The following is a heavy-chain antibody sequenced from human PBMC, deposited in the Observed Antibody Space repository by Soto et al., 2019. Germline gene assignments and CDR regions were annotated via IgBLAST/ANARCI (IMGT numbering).Heavy chain of an antibody. Sequence: QVQLVESGGGLVKPGGSLRLSCAASGFTFSDYYMSWIRQAPGKGLEWVSYISSSSSYTNYADSVKGRFTISRDNAKNSLYLQMNRLRAEDTAVYYCARAPDIVATIRYYYYGMDVWGQGTTVTVSS. V-gene: IGHV3-11*05. D-gene: IGHD5-12*01. J-gene: IGHJ6*02. CDR1: GFTFSDYY. CDR3: ARAPDIVATIRYYYYGMDV. CDR2: ISSSSSYT.